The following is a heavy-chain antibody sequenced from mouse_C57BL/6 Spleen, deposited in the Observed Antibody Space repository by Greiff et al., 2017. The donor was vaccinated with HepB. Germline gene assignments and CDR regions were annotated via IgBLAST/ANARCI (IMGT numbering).Heavy chain of an antibody. CDR3: SRDPHYYGSSYDYFDY. J-gene: IGHJ2*01. Sequence: QVQLQQSGAELVKPGASVKISCKASGYAFSSYWMNWVKQRPGKGLEWIGQIYPGDGDTNYNGKFKGKATLTADKSSSTAYMQLSSLTSEDSAVYFCSRDPHYYGSSYDYFDYWGQGTTLTVSS. CDR2: IYPGDGDT. CDR1: GYAFSSYW. D-gene: IGHD1-1*01. V-gene: IGHV1-80*01.